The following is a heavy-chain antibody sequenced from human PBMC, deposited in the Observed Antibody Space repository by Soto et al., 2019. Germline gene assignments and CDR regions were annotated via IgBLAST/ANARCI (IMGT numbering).Heavy chain of an antibody. CDR3: ARHGPRVYYDNSDYYYYGMDV. Sequence: PGESLKISCTGSGYSFTIYWIGWVRQMPGKGLEWMGIIYPGDSDTRYSPSFQGQVTISADKSISTAYLQWSSLKASDTAMYYCARHGPRVYYDNSDYYYYGMDVWCQGTTVTVSS. CDR1: GYSFTIYW. V-gene: IGHV5-51*01. J-gene: IGHJ6*02. D-gene: IGHD3-22*01. CDR2: IYPGDSDT.